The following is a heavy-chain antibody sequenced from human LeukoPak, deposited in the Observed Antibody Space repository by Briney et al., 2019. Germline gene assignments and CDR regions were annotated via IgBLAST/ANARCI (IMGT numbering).Heavy chain of an antibody. CDR2: SGSGGSI. CDR1: GFTFSSYA. Sequence: GGSLRLSCAASGFTFSSYAMSWVRQAPGKGLEWVSGSGSGGSIYYADSVKGRFTISRDNSKNTLFLQMNSLRAEDTAVYYCAKDFWSGYYPNYWGQGTLVTVSS. J-gene: IGHJ4*02. D-gene: IGHD3-3*01. V-gene: IGHV3-23*01. CDR3: AKDFWSGYYPNY.